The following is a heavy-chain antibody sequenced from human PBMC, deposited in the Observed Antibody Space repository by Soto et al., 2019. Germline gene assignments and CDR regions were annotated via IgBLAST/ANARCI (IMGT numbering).Heavy chain of an antibody. Sequence: QVQLQESGPGLVKPSETLSLTCTVSGGSISSYYWSWIRQPQGKGLEWIGYIYYSGSTNYNPSLTNLVTISVDTSKNQCSLKLSSVTAADTAVYYCARRWGGSLDYWGQGTLVTVSS. CDR2: IYYSGST. D-gene: IGHD1-26*01. CDR1: GGSISSYY. V-gene: IGHV4-59*01. J-gene: IGHJ4*02. CDR3: ARRWGGSLDY.